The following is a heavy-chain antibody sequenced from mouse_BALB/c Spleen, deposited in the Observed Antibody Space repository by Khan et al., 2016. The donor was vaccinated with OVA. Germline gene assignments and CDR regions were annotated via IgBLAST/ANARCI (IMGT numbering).Heavy chain of an antibody. J-gene: IGHJ2*01. CDR2: ISYSGRT. CDR1: GYSITSDYA. D-gene: IGHD1-1*01. Sequence: EVQLQESGPGLVNPSQSLSLTCTVTGYSITSDYAWNWIRQFPGNKLEWMGYISYSGRTSYNPSLKSRISITRDTSKNQVFLQLNPVTTEDTASYFCARSVTITTVVATDFDYWGQGTTLTGSS. CDR3: ARSVTITTVVATDFDY. V-gene: IGHV3-2*02.